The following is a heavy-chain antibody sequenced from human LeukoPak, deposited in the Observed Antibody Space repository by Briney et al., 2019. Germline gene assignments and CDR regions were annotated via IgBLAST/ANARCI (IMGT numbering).Heavy chain of an antibody. D-gene: IGHD2-15*01. CDR1: GFTFTYAS. CDR3: ARLLPIDY. Sequence: PGGSLRLSCTASGFTFTYASINWVRQAPGKGLEWVGHIKSKIDGGTTEYAAPVTGRFTISRDDSKNTVYLQMDSLKTEDTAVYFCARLLPIDYWGQGTLVTVSP. J-gene: IGHJ4*02. V-gene: IGHV3-15*01. CDR2: IKSKIDGGTT.